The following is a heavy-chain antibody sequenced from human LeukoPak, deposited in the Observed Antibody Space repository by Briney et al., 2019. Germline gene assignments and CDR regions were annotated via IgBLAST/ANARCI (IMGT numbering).Heavy chain of an antibody. V-gene: IGHV1-2*02. CDR1: GYTLTGYY. D-gene: IGHD5-12*01. Sequence: ASVKLSCKASGYTLTGYYMPWVPLAPGHGLEWMGWINPSSGDTNYAQKFQGRVTMTRDTSISTAYMELSRLRSDDTAVYYCAKNPYEYYFDYWGQGNLVTVSS. CDR2: INPSSGDT. CDR3: AKNPYEYYFDY. J-gene: IGHJ4*02.